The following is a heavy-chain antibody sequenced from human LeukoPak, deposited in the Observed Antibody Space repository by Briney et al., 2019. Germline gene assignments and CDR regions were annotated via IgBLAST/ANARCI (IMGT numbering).Heavy chain of an antibody. CDR1: GFTVSSNY. CDR2: IYSGGST. J-gene: IGHJ3*01. CDR3: ARDHSADYARGFDA. V-gene: IGHV3-53*01. Sequence: PGGSLRLSCAASGFTVSSNYMSWVRQAPGKGLEWVSVIYSGGSTYYADSVKGRFTISRDNSKNTLYLQMNSLRAGDTAVYYCARDHSADYARGFDAWGQGTKVTVSS. D-gene: IGHD4-17*01.